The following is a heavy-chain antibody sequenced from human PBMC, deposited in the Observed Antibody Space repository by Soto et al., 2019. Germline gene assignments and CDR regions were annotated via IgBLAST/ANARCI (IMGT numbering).Heavy chain of an antibody. Sequence: SETLSLTCTVSGGSVSSGSYYWTWIRQPPGKGLEWIGYMYYSGSTNYNPSLKSRVTISVDTSKNQFSLKLSSVTAADTAVYYCARGDILTGYPFDYWGQGTLVTVS. J-gene: IGHJ4*02. CDR3: ARGDILTGYPFDY. CDR2: MYYSGST. CDR1: GGSVSSGSYY. D-gene: IGHD3-9*01. V-gene: IGHV4-61*01.